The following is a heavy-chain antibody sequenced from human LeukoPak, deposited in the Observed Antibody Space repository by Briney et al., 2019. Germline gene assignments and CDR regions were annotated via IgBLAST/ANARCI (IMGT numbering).Heavy chain of an antibody. CDR2: TNHSGRT. CDR3: ARDGGSNNYWFDP. D-gene: IGHD4-23*01. J-gene: IGHJ5*02. CDR1: GGSFGVYY. Sequence: SETLSLTCALYGGSFGVYYWIWIRQPPGKGLEWIGETNHSGRTNYNPSLKSRVTISLDKSKNQFSLKLSSVAAADTAVYFCARDGGSNNYWFDPWGQGTLVIVSS. V-gene: IGHV4-34*01.